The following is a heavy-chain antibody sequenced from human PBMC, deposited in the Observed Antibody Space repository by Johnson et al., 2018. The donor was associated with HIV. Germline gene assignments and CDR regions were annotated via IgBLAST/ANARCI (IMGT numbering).Heavy chain of an antibody. CDR1: GFTFSSYW. Sequence: VQLVESGGGLVQPGGSLRLSCAASGFTFSSYWMHWVRQAPGNGLEWVATIKLDGSDKYYLDSVKGRFTISRDNGRNSLYLQMNSLRAEDTAVYYCARKGDAFDIWGQGTKVTVSS. V-gene: IGHV3-7*03. J-gene: IGHJ3*02. CDR3: ARKGDAFDI. CDR2: IKLDGSDK.